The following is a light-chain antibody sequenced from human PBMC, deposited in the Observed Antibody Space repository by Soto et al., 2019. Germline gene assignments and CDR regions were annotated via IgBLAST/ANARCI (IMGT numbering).Light chain of an antibody. CDR1: ESISSW. CDR2: KAS. J-gene: IGKJ4*01. CDR3: QQYNSYSLT. V-gene: IGKV1-5*03. Sequence: DIQMTQSPSTLSASVGDRVTITCRASESISSWLAWYQQKPGKAPKLLLYKASILESGVPSRFSGSGSGTEFTLTISSLQPDDFATYYCQQYNSYSLTFGGGTKVSIK.